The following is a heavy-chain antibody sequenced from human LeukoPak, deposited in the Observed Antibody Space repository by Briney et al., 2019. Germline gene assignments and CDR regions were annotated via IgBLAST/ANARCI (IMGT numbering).Heavy chain of an antibody. CDR2: IGAYNGNT. J-gene: IGHJ6*03. D-gene: IGHD3-10*01. CDR1: GYTFTSYG. CDR3: PRYYYGSGSYYTRPGGYYYYYMAV. V-gene: IGHV1-18*01. Sequence: ASVKVSCKASGYTFTSYGISWVRQAPGQGLEWMGWIGAYNGNTNYAQKLQGRVTMTTDTSTSTACMELRSLRSDDTAVYYCPRYYYGSGSYYTRPGGYYYYYMAVWGKGITVTISS.